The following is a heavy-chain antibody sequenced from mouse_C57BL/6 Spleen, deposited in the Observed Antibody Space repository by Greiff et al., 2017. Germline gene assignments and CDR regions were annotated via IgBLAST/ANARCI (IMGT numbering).Heavy chain of an antibody. CDR3: ARQSSLLYWYFDV. J-gene: IGHJ1*03. CDR2: ISSGSSTI. V-gene: IGHV5-17*01. CDR1: GFTFSDYG. Sequence: EVMLVESGGGLVKPGGSLKLSCAASGFTFSDYGMHWVRQAPEKGLEWVAYISSGSSTIYYADTVKGRFTISRDNAKNTLFLQMTSLRSEDTARYYCARQSSLLYWYFDVWGTGTTVTVSS. D-gene: IGHD6-5*01.